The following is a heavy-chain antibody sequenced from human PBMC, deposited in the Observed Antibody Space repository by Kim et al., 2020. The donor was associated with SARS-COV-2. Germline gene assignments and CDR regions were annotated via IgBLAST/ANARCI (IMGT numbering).Heavy chain of an antibody. CDR3: ARESAVAGLIDY. J-gene: IGHJ4*02. Sequence: YYADSVKGRFTISRDISKNTLYLQMNSLRAEDTAVYHCARESAVAGLIDYWGQGTLVTVSS. D-gene: IGHD6-19*01. V-gene: IGHV3-53*01.